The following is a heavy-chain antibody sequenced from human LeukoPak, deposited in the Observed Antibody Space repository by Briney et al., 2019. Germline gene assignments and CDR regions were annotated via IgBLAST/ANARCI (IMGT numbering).Heavy chain of an antibody. CDR1: GGSISSGGYY. V-gene: IGHV4-31*03. J-gene: IGHJ4*02. CDR3: ARLPDYGDYVSKYYFDY. Sequence: SQTLSLTCTVSGGSISSGGYYWSWIRQHPRKGLEWLGYISYGGRTFFNPSLRSRVIISVDTSKNQFSLRLSSVTAADTAVYYCARLPDYGDYVSKYYFDYWGQGTLVTVSS. D-gene: IGHD4-17*01. CDR2: ISYGGRT.